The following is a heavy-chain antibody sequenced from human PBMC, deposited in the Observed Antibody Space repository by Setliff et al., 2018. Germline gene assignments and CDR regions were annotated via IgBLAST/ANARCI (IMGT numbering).Heavy chain of an antibody. CDR1: GLTFSTYR. V-gene: IGHV3-30*09. D-gene: IGHD2-15*01. CDR3: ASSCSGSSCYAGLDY. Sequence: GGSLRLSCAASGLTFSTYRFHWVRQAPGKGLEWVAVLFNDGMNQYYAESVKGRFATSRDISKNTLYLQMNSLRAEDSAIYYCASSCSGSSCYAGLDYWDQGTLVTVSS. CDR2: LFNDGMNQ. J-gene: IGHJ4*02.